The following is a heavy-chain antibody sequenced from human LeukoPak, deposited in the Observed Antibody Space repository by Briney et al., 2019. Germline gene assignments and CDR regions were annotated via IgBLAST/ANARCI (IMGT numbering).Heavy chain of an antibody. CDR3: ARGKTGDEFDY. CDR1: GDSLSSNSAT. D-gene: IGHD7-27*01. Sequence: SQTLSLTCAISGDSLSSNSATWNWIRQSTSRGLEWLGRTYYRSKWYNDYAVSVKSRITIYPDTSKNQFSLQLNSVTPEDTAVYYCARGKTGDEFDYWGQGTLVTVSS. J-gene: IGHJ4*02. V-gene: IGHV6-1*01. CDR2: TYYRSKWYN.